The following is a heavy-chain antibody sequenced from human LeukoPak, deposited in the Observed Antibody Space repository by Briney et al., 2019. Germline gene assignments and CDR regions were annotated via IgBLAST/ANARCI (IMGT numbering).Heavy chain of an antibody. V-gene: IGHV3-23*01. CDR3: AKDRLGDTYYDFWSGYLNAVD. Sequence: GGSLRLSCAASGFTFSSYAMSWVRQAPGKGLEWVSAISGSGGSTYYADSVKGRFTISRDNSKNTLYLQMNSLRAEDTAVYYCAKDRLGDTYYDFWSGYLNAVDWGQGTLVTVSS. CDR1: GFTFSSYA. J-gene: IGHJ4*02. D-gene: IGHD3-3*01. CDR2: ISGSGGST.